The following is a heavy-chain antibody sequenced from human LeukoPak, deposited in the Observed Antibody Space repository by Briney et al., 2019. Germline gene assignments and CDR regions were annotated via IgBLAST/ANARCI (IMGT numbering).Heavy chain of an antibody. Sequence: GGSLRLSCAASGFTFSSYAMSWVRQASGKGLEWVSAISGSGGSTYYADSVKGRFTISRDNSKNTLYLQMNSLRAEDTAVYYCASFYSRGYDDYWGQGTLVTVSS. CDR2: ISGSGGST. CDR3: ASFYSRGYDDY. CDR1: GFTFSSYA. D-gene: IGHD5-18*01. V-gene: IGHV3-23*01. J-gene: IGHJ4*02.